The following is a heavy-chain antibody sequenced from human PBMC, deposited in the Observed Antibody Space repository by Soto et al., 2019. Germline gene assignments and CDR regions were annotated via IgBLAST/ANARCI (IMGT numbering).Heavy chain of an antibody. CDR1: GFTFSLYS. D-gene: IGHD3-22*01. CDR3: VRARSTDSRPDY. Sequence: GGSLRLSCAASGFTFSLYSMIWVRQAPGKGLEWVASITSSSSYIYYEDSLRGRFTISRDNAKNSLFLQLDSLRAEDTAVYFCVRARSTDSRPDYWGQGTLVTVSS. CDR2: ITSSSSYI. J-gene: IGHJ4*02. V-gene: IGHV3-21*01.